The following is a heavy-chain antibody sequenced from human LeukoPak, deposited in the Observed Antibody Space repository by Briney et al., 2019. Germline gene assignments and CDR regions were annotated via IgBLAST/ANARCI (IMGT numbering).Heavy chain of an antibody. CDR2: IIPIFGTA. D-gene: IGHD2-15*01. V-gene: IGHV1-69*13. CDR1: GGTFSSYA. J-gene: IGHJ3*02. CDR3: ARDDCSGGSCYPLGAFDI. Sequence: SVKVSCKASGGTFSSYAISWVRQAPGQGLEWMGGIIPIFGTANYAQKFQGRVTITADESTSTANMELSSLRSEDTAVYYCARDDCSGGSCYPLGAFDIWGQGTMVTVSS.